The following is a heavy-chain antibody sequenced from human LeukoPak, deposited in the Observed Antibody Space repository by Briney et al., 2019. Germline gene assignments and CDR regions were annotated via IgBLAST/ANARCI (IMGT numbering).Heavy chain of an antibody. D-gene: IGHD3-3*01. CDR2: MNPNSGNT. J-gene: IGHJ5*02. CDR3: ARAYYDFWSGPNWFDP. CDR1: GYTFTSYD. Sequence: ASVKVSCKASGYTFTSYDINWVRQATGQGLERMGWMNPNSGNTGYAQKFQGRVTITRNTSISTAYMELSSLRSEDTAVYYCARAYYDFWSGPNWFDPWGQGTLVTVSS. V-gene: IGHV1-8*03.